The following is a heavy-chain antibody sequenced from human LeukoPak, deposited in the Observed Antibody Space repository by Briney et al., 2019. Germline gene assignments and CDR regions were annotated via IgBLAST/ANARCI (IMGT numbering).Heavy chain of an antibody. D-gene: IGHD3-9*01. CDR3: ARTPDYDILTGYHHDAFDI. CDR1: GFTFSSYSMN. CDR2: IYYSGST. V-gene: IGHV4-59*05. J-gene: IGHJ3*02. Sequence: LRLSCAASGFTFSSYSMNWVRQAPGKGLEWIGSIYYSGSTYYNPSLKSRVTISVDTSKNQFSLKLSSVTAADTAVYYCARTPDYDILTGYHHDAFDIWGQGTMVTVSS.